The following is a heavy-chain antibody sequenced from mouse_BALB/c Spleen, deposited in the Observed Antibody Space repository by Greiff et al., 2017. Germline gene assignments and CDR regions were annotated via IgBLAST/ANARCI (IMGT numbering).Heavy chain of an antibody. CDR1: GYTFTDYE. CDR2: IDPETGGT. D-gene: IGHD4-1*01. CDR3: TRRTGFFDY. J-gene: IGHJ2*01. Sequence: QVQLQQSGAELVRPGASVTLSCKASGYTFTDYEMHWVKQTPVHGLEWIGAIDPETGGTAYNQKFKGKATLTADKSSSTAYMELRSLTSEDSAVYYCTRRTGFFDYWGQGTTLTVSS. V-gene: IGHV1-15*01.